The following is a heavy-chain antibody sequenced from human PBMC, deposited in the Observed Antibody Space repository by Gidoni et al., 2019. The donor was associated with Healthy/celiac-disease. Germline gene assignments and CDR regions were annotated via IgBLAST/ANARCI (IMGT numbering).Heavy chain of an antibody. D-gene: IGHD3-22*01. CDR3: AKSYYYDSSAKGDWFDP. CDR2: ISGSGGST. Sequence: EVQLLESGGGLVQPGGSLRLSCAASGFTFSSYAMSWVRQAPGKGLEWVSAISGSGGSTYYADSVKGRFTISRDNSKNTLYLQMNSLRAEDTAVYYCAKSYYYDSSAKGDWFDPWGQGTLVTVSS. V-gene: IGHV3-23*01. J-gene: IGHJ5*02. CDR1: GFTFSSYA.